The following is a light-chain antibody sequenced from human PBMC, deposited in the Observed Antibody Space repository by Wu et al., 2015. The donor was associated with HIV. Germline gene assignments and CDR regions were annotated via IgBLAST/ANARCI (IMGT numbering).Light chain of an antibody. V-gene: IGKV1-5*03. Sequence: DIQMTQSPSTRSASVGDRVTITCRASQNIDNWLAWYQQKPGKAPKVLIYEASSLESGVSSRFSGSRSGTEFTLIISSLQPDDVGTYYCQQYNYLWTFGQGT. CDR2: EAS. CDR3: QQYNYLWT. J-gene: IGKJ1*01. CDR1: QNIDNW.